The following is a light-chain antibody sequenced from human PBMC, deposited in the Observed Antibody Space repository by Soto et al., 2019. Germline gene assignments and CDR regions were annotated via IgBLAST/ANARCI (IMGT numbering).Light chain of an antibody. J-gene: IGLJ1*01. CDR1: SSNIGAGYD. Sequence: QSVLTQPPSVSGAPGQRVTISCTGSSSNIGAGYDVHWYQQLPGTAPKLVIYGNSNRPSGVPDRFSGSKSGTSASLAITGLQAEDEADYYCQSYDSSLSAPYVFGTGTKVTVL. CDR3: QSYDSSLSAPYV. V-gene: IGLV1-40*01. CDR2: GNS.